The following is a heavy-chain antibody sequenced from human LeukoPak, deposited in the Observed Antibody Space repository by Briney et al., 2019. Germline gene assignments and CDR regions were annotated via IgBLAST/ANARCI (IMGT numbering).Heavy chain of an antibody. J-gene: IGHJ4*02. D-gene: IGHD2-21*02. CDR3: AKDFVVVPGNVNYFDY. CDR1: GFTFSNYA. V-gene: IGHV3-23*01. CDR2: ISGSGDNT. Sequence: PGGSLRLSRAASGFTFSNYAMSWVRQAPGKGLEWVSAISGSGDNTYYADSVKGRFTVSRDNSKNTLYVQMKSLGAEDTAVYYCAKDFVVVPGNVNYFDYWGQGTLVTVSS.